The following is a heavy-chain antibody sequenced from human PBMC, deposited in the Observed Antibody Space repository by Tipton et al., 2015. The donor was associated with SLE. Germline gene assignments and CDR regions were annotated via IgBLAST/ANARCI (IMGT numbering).Heavy chain of an antibody. V-gene: IGHV4-59*08. D-gene: IGHD2-21*01. CDR1: GGSVTNYY. J-gene: IGHJ4*02. Sequence: TLSLTCSVSGGSVTNYYWSWIRQPPGKGLEWIGYIYHTGSTNYNPSLKSRVTMSIDTSKNQFSLRLSSVTAADTAIYYCARHVPSYCGGDCAHFDDWGQGTLVTVSS. CDR3: ARHVPSYCGGDCAHFDD. CDR2: IYHTGST.